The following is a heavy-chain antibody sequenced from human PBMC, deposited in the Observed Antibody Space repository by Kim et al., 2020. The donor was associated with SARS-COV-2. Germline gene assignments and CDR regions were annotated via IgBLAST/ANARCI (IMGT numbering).Heavy chain of an antibody. Sequence: SLKSRVTISVDTSKNQFSLKLSSVTAADTAVYYCARVQLELHYYYYGMDVWGQGTTVTVSS. CDR3: ARVQLELHYYYYGMDV. D-gene: IGHD1-1*01. V-gene: IGHV4-34*13. J-gene: IGHJ6*02.